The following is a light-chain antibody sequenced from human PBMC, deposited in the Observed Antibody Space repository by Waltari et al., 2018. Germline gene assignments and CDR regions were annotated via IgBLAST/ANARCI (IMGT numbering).Light chain of an antibody. J-gene: IGLJ3*02. V-gene: IGLV10-54*01. CDR2: RNN. CDR3: SAWDSVLRAWV. CDR1: SNNVGNEG. Sequence: QAGLTQPPSVSKDLRQTATLTCTGDSNNVGNEGAAWLQHHQGHPPKLISFRNNERPSWISERVSAARSESTASLTITGIQPEDEADYYCSAWDSVLRAWVFGGGTKLTVL.